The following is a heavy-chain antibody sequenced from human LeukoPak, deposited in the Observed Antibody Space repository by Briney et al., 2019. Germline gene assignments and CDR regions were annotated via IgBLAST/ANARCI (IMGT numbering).Heavy chain of an antibody. CDR2: IYYNGST. J-gene: IGHJ5*02. D-gene: IGHD3-3*01. Sequence: SETLSLTCTVSGGSISSYYWSWIRQPPGKGLEWIGYIYYNGSTNYNPSLKSRVTISVDTSKNQFSLKLSSVTAADTAVYYCARQTYYDFWSGYPLRPGGAYNWFDPWGQGTLVTVSS. CDR1: GGSISSYY. CDR3: ARQTYYDFWSGYPLRPGGAYNWFDP. V-gene: IGHV4-59*01.